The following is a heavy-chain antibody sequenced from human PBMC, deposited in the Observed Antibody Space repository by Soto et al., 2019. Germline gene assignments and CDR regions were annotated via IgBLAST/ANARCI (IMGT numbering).Heavy chain of an antibody. Sequence: QVQLVQSGAEVKKPGSSVKVSCRASGGTFSSCAISWVRQAPGQGLEWMGGIIPISGTANYAQKFQGRVTITADESTSTAYMELSSRRSEDTAVYYCARSQGSSTSLEIYYYYYYGMDVWGQGTTVTVSS. J-gene: IGHJ6*02. D-gene: IGHD2-2*01. CDR3: ARSQGSSTSLEIYYYYYYGMDV. CDR1: GGTFSSCA. CDR2: IIPISGTA. V-gene: IGHV1-69*01.